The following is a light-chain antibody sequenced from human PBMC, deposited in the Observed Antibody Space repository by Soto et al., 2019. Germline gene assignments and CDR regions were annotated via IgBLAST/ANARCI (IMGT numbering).Light chain of an antibody. V-gene: IGLV2-8*01. CDR1: SSDIGGYNS. Sequence: QSALTQSPSASGSPGQSVTISCTGTSSDIGGYNSVSWYQQHPGKAPKVMIYDVSKRPSGVPDRFSGSKSGNTASLTVSALQAEDEADYYCSPYTDRNNLVFGTGTKVTVL. J-gene: IGLJ1*01. CDR2: DVS. CDR3: SPYTDRNNLV.